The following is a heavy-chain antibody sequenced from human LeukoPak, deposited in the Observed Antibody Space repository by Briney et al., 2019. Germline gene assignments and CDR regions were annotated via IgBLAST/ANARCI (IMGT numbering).Heavy chain of an antibody. CDR1: GFTFSSYA. J-gene: IGHJ4*02. D-gene: IGHD3-22*01. Sequence: GRSLRLSCAASGFTFSSYAMHWVRQAPGKGLEWVAVISYDGSNKYYADSVKGRFTISRDNSKNTLYLQMNSLRAEDTAVYYCAKVQTYYYDSSGYGNDYWGQGTLVTVSS. V-gene: IGHV3-30-3*01. CDR3: AKVQTYYYDSSGYGNDY. CDR2: ISYDGSNK.